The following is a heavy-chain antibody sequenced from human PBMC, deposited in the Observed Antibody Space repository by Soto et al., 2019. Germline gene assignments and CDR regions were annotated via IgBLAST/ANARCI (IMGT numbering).Heavy chain of an antibody. CDR3: ARSDGDYGYYYYYGMDV. Sequence: EVQLVESGGGLVQPGGSLRLSCAASGFTFSSYWMHWVRQAPGKGLVWVSRINSDGSSTSYADSVKGRFTISRDNAKNTLYLQMNRLRAEDTAVYYCARSDGDYGYYYYYGMDVWCQGTTVTVSS. CDR1: GFTFSSYW. CDR2: INSDGSST. J-gene: IGHJ6*02. V-gene: IGHV3-74*01. D-gene: IGHD4-17*01.